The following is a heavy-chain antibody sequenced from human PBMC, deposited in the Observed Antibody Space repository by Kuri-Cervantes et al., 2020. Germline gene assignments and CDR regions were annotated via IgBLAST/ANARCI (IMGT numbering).Heavy chain of an antibody. CDR3: ARDHEGWAFDI. V-gene: IGHV3-21*01. CDR1: GFTFSSYS. J-gene: IGHJ3*02. Sequence: GGSLRLSCAASGFTFSSYSMNWVRQAPGKGLEWVSSISSSSSYIYYADSVKGRFTISRDNAKNSLYLQMNSLRAEDTAVYYCARDHEGWAFDIWGQGTMVTVSS. CDR2: ISSSSSYI.